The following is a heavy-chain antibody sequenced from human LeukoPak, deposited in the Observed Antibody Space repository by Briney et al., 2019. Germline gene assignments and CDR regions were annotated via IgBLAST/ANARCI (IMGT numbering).Heavy chain of an antibody. Sequence: PSETLSLTCTVSGGSISSDAYYWGWIRQPPRKGLEWIGSIYYSGSTYYNSSLKSRVTISVDMSKNQFSLKLSSVTAADTAVYYCATTGYYYDSSPYWGQGTLVTVSS. D-gene: IGHD3-22*01. J-gene: IGHJ4*02. V-gene: IGHV4-39*07. CDR2: IYYSGST. CDR1: GGSISSDAYY. CDR3: ATTGYYYDSSPY.